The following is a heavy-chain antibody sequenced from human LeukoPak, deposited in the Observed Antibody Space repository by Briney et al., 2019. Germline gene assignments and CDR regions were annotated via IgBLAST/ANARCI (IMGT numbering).Heavy chain of an antibody. J-gene: IGHJ4*02. D-gene: IGHD2-8*01. CDR2: INHSGST. CDR3: ARRSKAGGMVYFDY. Sequence: SETLSLTCAVYGGSFSGYYWSWIRQPPGKGLEWIGEINHSGSTNYNPSLKSRVTISVDTSKNQFSLKLSSVTAADTAVYYCARRSKAGGMVYFDYWGQGTLVTVSS. CDR1: GGSFSGYY. V-gene: IGHV4-34*01.